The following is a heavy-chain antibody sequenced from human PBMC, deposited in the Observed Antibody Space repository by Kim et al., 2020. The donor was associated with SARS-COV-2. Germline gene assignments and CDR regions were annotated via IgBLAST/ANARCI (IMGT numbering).Heavy chain of an antibody. D-gene: IGHD5-12*01. J-gene: IGHJ2*01. V-gene: IGHV3-23*01. Sequence: GGSLRLSCAASGFSFSTYTMSWVRQAPGKGLEWVSAITGSGGRTYFADSVKGRFSVSRDNSKNTLYLQMNSLTSEDTAIYYCAREAVKWLQLYFVDHWG. CDR1: GFSFSTYT. CDR2: ITGSGGRT. CDR3: AREAVKWLQLYFVDH.